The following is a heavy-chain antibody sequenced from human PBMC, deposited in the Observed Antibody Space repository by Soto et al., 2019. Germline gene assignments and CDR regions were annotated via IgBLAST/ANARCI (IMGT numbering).Heavy chain of an antibody. J-gene: IGHJ6*02. CDR3: AKGGSSSWYTVSTPNYGMDV. CDR1: GFTFSSYG. D-gene: IGHD6-13*01. CDR2: ISYDGSNK. V-gene: IGHV3-30*18. Sequence: SGGSLRLSCAASGFTFSSYGMHWVRQAPGKGLEWVAVISYDGSNKYYADSVKGRFTISRDNSKNTLYLQMNSLRAEDTAVYYCAKGGSSSWYTVSTPNYGMDVWGQGTTVTVSS.